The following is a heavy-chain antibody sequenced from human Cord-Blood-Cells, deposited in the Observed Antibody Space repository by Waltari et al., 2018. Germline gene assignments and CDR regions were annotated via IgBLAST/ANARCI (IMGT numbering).Heavy chain of an antibody. Sequence: QVQLVQSGAEVKKPGASVKVSCKASGYTFTSYDFNWVRQATGQGLEWMGWMNPNSGNTGYAQKFQGRVTMTRNTSRSTAYMGLSSLRSEDTAVYYCASYSGSYYYFDYWGQRTLVTVSS. CDR3: ASYSGSYYYFDY. V-gene: IGHV1-8*01. D-gene: IGHD1-26*01. J-gene: IGHJ4*02. CDR1: GYTFTSYD. CDR2: MNPNSGNT.